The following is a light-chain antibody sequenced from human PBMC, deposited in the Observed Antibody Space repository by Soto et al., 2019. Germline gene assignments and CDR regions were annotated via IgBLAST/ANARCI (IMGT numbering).Light chain of an antibody. CDR3: CSYTDIALDVV. CDR1: SSDIGDYDY. CDR2: DVT. Sequence: QSALTQPASVSGSPGQSITISCTGTSSDIGDYDYVSWYQHFPGKAPKLLIFDVTHRPSGVSDRFSGSKSGNTASLTISGVRPEDEADYYCCSYTDIALDVVFGGGTKLTVL. J-gene: IGLJ2*01. V-gene: IGLV2-14*01.